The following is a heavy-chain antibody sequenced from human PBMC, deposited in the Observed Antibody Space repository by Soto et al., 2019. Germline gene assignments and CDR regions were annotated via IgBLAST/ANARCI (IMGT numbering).Heavy chain of an antibody. CDR2: IYYSGST. J-gene: IGHJ4*02. Sequence: QVQLQESGPGLVKPSQTLSLTCTVSGGSISSGTNYWSWIRQQPGKGLEWIGYIYYSGSTYYNPSLLSRVTMSVDPSKNQFSLKLSSVTAADTAVNYCARLGHDSSGYYFDYWGQRTLVTVSS. V-gene: IGHV4-31*03. D-gene: IGHD3-22*01. CDR3: ARLGHDSSGYYFDY. CDR1: GGSISSGTNY.